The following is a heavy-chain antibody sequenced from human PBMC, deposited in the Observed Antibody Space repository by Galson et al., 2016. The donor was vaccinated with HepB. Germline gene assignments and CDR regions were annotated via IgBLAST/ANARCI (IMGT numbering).Heavy chain of an antibody. Sequence: ALVKPTQTLTLTCTFSGFSLSTSGVRVIWIRQPPGKALEWLSLIDGGGDKYYSISLKTRLTISKDTSKNQVVLTITNMDPVDTGTYYCARIRYTNTWYSYYYGMDVWGQGTAVTVSS. CDR3: ARIRYTNTWYSYYYGMDV. J-gene: IGHJ6*02. CDR2: IDGGGDK. D-gene: IGHD6-13*01. V-gene: IGHV2-70*01. CDR1: GFSLSTSGVR.